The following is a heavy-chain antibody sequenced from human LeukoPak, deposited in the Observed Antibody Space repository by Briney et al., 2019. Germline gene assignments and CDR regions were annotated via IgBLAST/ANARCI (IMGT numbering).Heavy chain of an antibody. Sequence: PGGSLRLSCAASGFIFSTHGMHWVRQAPGKGLEWVAFIQYDGSNKYYADSVKGRFTISRDNSRNTLYLQMNSLRGEDTAAYYCANKVAHHLDSWGQGTLVTVSS. CDR1: GFIFSTHG. V-gene: IGHV3-30*02. CDR2: IQYDGSNK. J-gene: IGHJ4*02. D-gene: IGHD1-14*01. CDR3: ANKVAHHLDS.